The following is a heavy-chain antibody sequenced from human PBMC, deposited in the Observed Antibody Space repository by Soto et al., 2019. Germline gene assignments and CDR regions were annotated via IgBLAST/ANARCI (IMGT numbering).Heavy chain of an antibody. Sequence: QVQLVESGGGLVKPGGSLRLFCAASGFTFSDDYMSWVRQAPGKGLEWVSYISSRSSYTNYADSVKGRFTISRDNAKKLLYLQMNSLRAEDTAVYYCARGKGYGDYVSWGQGTLVTVSS. V-gene: IGHV3-11*05. D-gene: IGHD4-17*01. CDR2: ISSRSSYT. CDR3: ARGKGYGDYVS. CDR1: GFTFSDDY. J-gene: IGHJ5*02.